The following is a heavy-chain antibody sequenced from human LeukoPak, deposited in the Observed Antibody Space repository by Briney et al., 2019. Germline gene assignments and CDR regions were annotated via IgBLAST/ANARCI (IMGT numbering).Heavy chain of an antibody. CDR1: GFTFSSYG. Sequence: QPGRSLRLSCAASGFTFSSYGMHWVRQAPGKGLEWVAFIRYDGSNKYYADSVKGQFTISRDSSKNTLYLQMNSLRAEDTAVYYCAKDDPDRGGFDYWGQGTVVTVSS. D-gene: IGHD3-10*01. J-gene: IGHJ4*02. V-gene: IGHV3-30*02. CDR3: AKDDPDRGGFDY. CDR2: IRYDGSNK.